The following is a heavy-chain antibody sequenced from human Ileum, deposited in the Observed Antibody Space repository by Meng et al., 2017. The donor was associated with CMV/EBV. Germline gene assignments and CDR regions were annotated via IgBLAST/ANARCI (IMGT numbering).Heavy chain of an antibody. D-gene: IGHD6-13*01. V-gene: IGHV3-33*06. CDR1: GFTFSSYG. J-gene: IGHJ6*02. CDR2: IWYDGSNK. CDR3: AKGPIFNIAAAGLMDV. Sequence: GGSLRLSCAASGFTFSSYGMHWVRQAPGKGLEWVAVIWYDGSNKYYADSVKGRFTISRDNSKNTLYLQMNSLRAEDTAVYYCAKGPIFNIAAAGLMDVWGQGTTVTVSS.